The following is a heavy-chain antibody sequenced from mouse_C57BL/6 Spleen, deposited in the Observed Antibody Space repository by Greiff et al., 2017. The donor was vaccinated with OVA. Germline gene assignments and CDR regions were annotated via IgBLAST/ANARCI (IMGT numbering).Heavy chain of an antibody. CDR1: GYTFTDYY. Sequence: EVQLQQSGPELVKPGASVKISCKASGYTFTDYYMNWVKQSHGKSLEWIGDINPNNGGTSYNQKFKGKATLTVDKSSSTAYMELRSLTSEDSAVYYCFYDGYYDYAMDYWGQGTSVTVSS. D-gene: IGHD2-3*01. CDR2: INPNNGGT. V-gene: IGHV1-26*01. CDR3: FYDGYYDYAMDY. J-gene: IGHJ4*01.